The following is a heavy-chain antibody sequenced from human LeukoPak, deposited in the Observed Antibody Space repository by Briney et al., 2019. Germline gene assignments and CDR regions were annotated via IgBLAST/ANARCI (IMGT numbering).Heavy chain of an antibody. J-gene: IGHJ4*02. CDR2: IFYSGRT. Sequence: SETLSLTCTVSGGSISSYYWNWIRQPPGKGLEWIGYIFYSGRTNYNPSLKSRVTISVDTSKNQFSLKLSSVTAADTAVYYCARDARFGDYFDYWGQGTLVTVSS. V-gene: IGHV4-59*01. D-gene: IGHD3-10*01. CDR1: GGSISSYY. CDR3: ARDARFGDYFDY.